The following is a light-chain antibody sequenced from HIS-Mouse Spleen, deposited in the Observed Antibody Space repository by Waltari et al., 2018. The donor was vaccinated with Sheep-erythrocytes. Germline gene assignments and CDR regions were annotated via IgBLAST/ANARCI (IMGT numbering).Light chain of an antibody. CDR3: QQANSFPIT. Sequence: DIQMTQSQSSVSASVGARVPITCRASQGIRSWLAWYQQKTGKAPKLLIYAASSLQSGVPSRFSGSGSGTDFTLTISSLQPEDFATYYCQQANSFPITFGQGTRLEIK. J-gene: IGKJ5*01. V-gene: IGKV1-12*01. CDR1: QGIRSW. CDR2: AAS.